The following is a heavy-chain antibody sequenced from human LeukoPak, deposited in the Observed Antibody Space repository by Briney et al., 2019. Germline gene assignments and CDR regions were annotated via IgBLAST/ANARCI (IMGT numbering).Heavy chain of an antibody. CDR2: IYSGGTT. CDR1: GFYVNTNY. D-gene: IGHD2-15*01. V-gene: IGHV3-53*01. J-gene: IGHJ4*02. CDR3: AKTKLGYCSGGSCYSRHYRLDY. Sequence: GGSLRLSCAASGFYVNTNYMNWVRQAPGKGLEWVSVIYSGGTTYYADSVKGRFTISRDNSKNTVYLQMNSLRVEDTAVYYCAKTKLGYCSGGSCYSRHYRLDYWGQGTLVTVSS.